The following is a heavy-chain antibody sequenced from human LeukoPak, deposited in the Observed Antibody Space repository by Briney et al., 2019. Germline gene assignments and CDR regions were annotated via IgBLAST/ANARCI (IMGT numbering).Heavy chain of an antibody. CDR1: GGTFSSYA. V-gene: IGHV1-69*01. CDR2: IIPIFGTA. Sequence: SVEVSCKASGGTFSSYAISWVRQAPGQGLEWMGGIIPIFGTANYAQKFQGRVTITADESTSTAYMELSSLRSEDTAVYYCARGPYYDILTGLDYWGQGTLVTVSS. J-gene: IGHJ4*02. D-gene: IGHD3-9*01. CDR3: ARGPYYDILTGLDY.